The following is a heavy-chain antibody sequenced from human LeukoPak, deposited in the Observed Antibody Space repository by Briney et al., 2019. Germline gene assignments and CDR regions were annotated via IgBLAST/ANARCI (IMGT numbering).Heavy chain of an antibody. Sequence: PGGSLRLSFAASGFTFSSYGMSWVRKAPGKGLEWVSAISGSGGSTYYADSVKGRFTISRDNSKNTLYLQMNSLRAEDTAVYYCARGGSYGGYHSYWGQGTLVTVSS. CDR2: ISGSGGST. D-gene: IGHD4-23*01. CDR3: ARGGSYGGYHSY. V-gene: IGHV3-23*01. CDR1: GFTFSSYG. J-gene: IGHJ4*02.